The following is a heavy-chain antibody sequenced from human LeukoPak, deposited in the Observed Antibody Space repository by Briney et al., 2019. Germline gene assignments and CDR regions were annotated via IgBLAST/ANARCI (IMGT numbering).Heavy chain of an antibody. CDR2: ISWCGETI. D-gene: IGHD1-26*01. CDR1: GFPFDVYG. J-gene: IGHJ4*02. V-gene: IGHV3-43D*04. Sequence: GGSLRLSCAASGFPFDVYGMLWVRHAPGKGLEGVSYISWCGETIYYSDSVKGRFTISRDISKDSLYLQINSLSSDDSGFFYCAKDLGPGGVGATPQFWGQGTLVIVSS. CDR3: AKDLGPGGVGATPQF.